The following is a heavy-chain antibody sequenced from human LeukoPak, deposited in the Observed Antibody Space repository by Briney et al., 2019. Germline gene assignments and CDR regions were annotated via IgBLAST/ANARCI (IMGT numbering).Heavy chain of an antibody. CDR1: GGSISSGSYY. J-gene: IGHJ5*02. D-gene: IGHD1-26*01. CDR3: ARVVGARYNWFDP. Sequence: PSQTLSLTCTVSGGSISSGSYYWSWIRQPAGKGLEWIGRIYTSGSTNYNPSLKSRVTISVDTSKNQFSLKLSSVTAADTAVYYRARVVGARYNWFDPWGQGTLVTVSS. CDR2: IYTSGST. V-gene: IGHV4-61*02.